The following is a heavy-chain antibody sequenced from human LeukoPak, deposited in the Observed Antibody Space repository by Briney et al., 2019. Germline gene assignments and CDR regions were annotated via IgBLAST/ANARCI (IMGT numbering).Heavy chain of an antibody. CDR2: ISGSGGST. CDR1: RFTFSSYA. D-gene: IGHD6-19*01. Sequence: GGSLRLSCAASRFTFSSYAMSWVRQAPGKGLEWVSAISGSGGSTYYADSVKGRFTISRDNSKNTLYLQMNSLRAEDTAVYYCAKDFTTGYSSGWYVYWGQGTLVTVSS. J-gene: IGHJ4*02. CDR3: AKDFTTGYSSGWYVY. V-gene: IGHV3-23*01.